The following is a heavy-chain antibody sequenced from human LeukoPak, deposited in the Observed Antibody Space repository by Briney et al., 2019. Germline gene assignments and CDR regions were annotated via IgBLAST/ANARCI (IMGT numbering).Heavy chain of an antibody. D-gene: IGHD3-22*01. Sequence: KPGRSLRLSCTASGFTFGDYAMSWVRQAPGKGLEWVGRIKSKTYGGTADYAAPVKGRFTISRDDSKNTLYLQMNSLKTEDTALYYCTTVGLSGYYDGNGYYYFDHWGQGTLVTVSS. J-gene: IGHJ4*02. CDR2: IKSKTYGGTA. V-gene: IGHV3-15*01. CDR1: GFTFGDYA. CDR3: TTVGLSGYYDGNGYYYFDH.